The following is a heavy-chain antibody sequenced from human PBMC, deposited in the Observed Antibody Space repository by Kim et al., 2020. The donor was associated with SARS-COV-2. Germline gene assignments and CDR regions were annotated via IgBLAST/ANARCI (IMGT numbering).Heavy chain of an antibody. CDR2: ISGSGGST. CDR1: GFTFSSYA. V-gene: IGHV3-23*01. J-gene: IGHJ6*02. D-gene: IGHD2-15*01. Sequence: GGSLRLSCAASGFTFSSYAMSWVRQAPGKGLEWVSAISGSGGSTYYADSVKGRFTISRDNSKNTLYLQMNSLRAEDTAVYYCAKEGGSGGSCYAGANCDYGMDVWGQGTTVTVSS. CDR3: AKEGGSGGSCYAGANCDYGMDV.